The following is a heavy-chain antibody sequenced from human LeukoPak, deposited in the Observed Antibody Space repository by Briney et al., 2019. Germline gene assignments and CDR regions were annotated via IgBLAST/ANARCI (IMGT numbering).Heavy chain of an antibody. D-gene: IGHD3-3*01. Sequence: SETLSLTCTVSGDSISTYYWSWIRQPPGKELEWIGYIYFSGTTKYSPSLKSRVTISVDTSKDQFSLSLGSVTAADTAVYYCARHGPLYDIWSAQFYFDSWGQGTLVTVSS. V-gene: IGHV4-59*08. J-gene: IGHJ4*02. CDR3: ARHGPLYDIWSAQFYFDS. CDR1: GDSISTYY. CDR2: IYFSGTT.